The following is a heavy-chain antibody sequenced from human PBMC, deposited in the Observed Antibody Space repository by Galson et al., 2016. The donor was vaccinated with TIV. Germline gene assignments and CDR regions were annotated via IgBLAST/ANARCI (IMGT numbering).Heavy chain of an antibody. D-gene: IGHD2/OR15-2a*01. CDR2: FDPEVSKT. CDR1: GNSLTELV. Sequence: SVKVSCKVSGNSLTELVVHWVRQAPGKGLEWMGGFDPEVSKTVYARKFQGRVTMTADTYRDTAYMELGSLRIEDTAVYYCATVAWFPGLSLDNWGQGTLVTVSS. CDR3: ATVAWFPGLSLDN. V-gene: IGHV1-24*01. J-gene: IGHJ4*02.